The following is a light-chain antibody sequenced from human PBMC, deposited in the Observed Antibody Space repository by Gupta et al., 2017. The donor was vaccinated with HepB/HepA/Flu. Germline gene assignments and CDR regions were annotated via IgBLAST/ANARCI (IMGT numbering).Light chain of an antibody. V-gene: IGKV1-17*01. CDR3: RQGNTYPRT. CDR2: DAS. J-gene: IGKJ1*01. CDR1: QGMRND. Sequence: GDRVTITCRASQGMRNDLAWYQQKPEKAPKRLIYDASILKSGVPSRFSGSGYGTEFTLTIDSLQPEDFATYYCRQGNTYPRTFGQGTRVEIE.